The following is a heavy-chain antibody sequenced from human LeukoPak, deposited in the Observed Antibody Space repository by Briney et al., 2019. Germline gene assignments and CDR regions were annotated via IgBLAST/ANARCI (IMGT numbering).Heavy chain of an antibody. J-gene: IGHJ3*02. Sequence: GGSLRLSCAASGFTFSSYWMSWVRQAPGKGLEWVSAISGSGGSTYYADSVKGRFTISRDNSKNTLYLQMNSLRAEDTAVYYCAKDLFYDSSGYPPGDAFDIWGQGTMVTVSS. CDR3: AKDLFYDSSGYPPGDAFDI. CDR1: GFTFSSYW. CDR2: ISGSGGST. V-gene: IGHV3-23*01. D-gene: IGHD3-22*01.